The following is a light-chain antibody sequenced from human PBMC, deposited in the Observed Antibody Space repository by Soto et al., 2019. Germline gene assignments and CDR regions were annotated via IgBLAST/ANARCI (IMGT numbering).Light chain of an antibody. Sequence: QSALTQPASVSGPLGQSIVISCTGSSSGIGSYDLVSWYQQYPGKAPKVVIFEGTKRPSGVSNRFSGSKSGNTASLTISGLQTEDEADYYCCSYAGSRTYVFGAGTKVTV. CDR3: CSYAGSRTYV. J-gene: IGLJ1*01. CDR2: EGT. CDR1: SSGIGSYDL. V-gene: IGLV2-23*01.